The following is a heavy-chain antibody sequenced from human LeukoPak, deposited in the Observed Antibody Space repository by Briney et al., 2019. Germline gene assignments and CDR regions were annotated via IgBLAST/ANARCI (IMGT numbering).Heavy chain of an antibody. CDR2: IIPILAMA. CDR1: GGTFSNYA. J-gene: IGHJ4*02. V-gene: IGHV1-69*04. D-gene: IGHD4-17*01. CDR3: ARGNGDHAGYFDY. Sequence: ASVTVSCKTSGGTFSNYAISWVRQAPGHGLEWMGRIIPILAMAIYAQEFQGRATITADKSTSTAYMELSSLRSEDTAVYYCARGNGDHAGYFDYWGQGTLVTVSS.